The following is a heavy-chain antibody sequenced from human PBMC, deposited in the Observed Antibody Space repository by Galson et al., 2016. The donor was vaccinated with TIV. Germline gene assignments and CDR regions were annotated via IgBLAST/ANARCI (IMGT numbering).Heavy chain of an antibody. Sequence: SVKVSCKASGGIFRSNAINWVRQAPGQGLEWVGGIIAIFGTTKYAQKFQGRVTITADESTDTAYVELNSLTSEDTAVYYCARATNYYDNWFDPWGQGTLVTVSS. CDR3: ARATNYYDNWFDP. D-gene: IGHD3-10*01. CDR1: GGIFRSNA. V-gene: IGHV1-69*13. CDR2: IIAIFGTT. J-gene: IGHJ5*02.